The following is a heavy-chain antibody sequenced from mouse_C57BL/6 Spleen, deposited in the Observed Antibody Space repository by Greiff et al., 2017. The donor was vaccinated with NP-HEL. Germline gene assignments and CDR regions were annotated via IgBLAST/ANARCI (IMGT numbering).Heavy chain of an antibody. V-gene: IGHV3-6*01. D-gene: IGHD2-10*01. J-gene: IGHJ3*01. Sequence: DVKLQESGPGLVKPSQSLSLTCSVTGYSITSGYYWNWIRQFPGNKLEWMGYISYDGSNNYNPSLKNRISITRDTSKNQFFLKLNSVTTEDTATYYCARDPSYGNYDAYWGQGTLVTVSA. CDR1: GYSITSGYY. CDR2: ISYDGSN. CDR3: ARDPSYGNYDAY.